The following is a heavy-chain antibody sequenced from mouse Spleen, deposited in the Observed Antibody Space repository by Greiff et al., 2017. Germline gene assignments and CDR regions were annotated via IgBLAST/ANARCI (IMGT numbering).Heavy chain of an antibody. CDR2: IYPGDGDT. J-gene: IGHJ2*01. CDR3: AITDFDY. D-gene: IGHD4-1*01. V-gene: IGHV1-82*01. CDR1: CYAFSSSW. Sequence: QVQLQQSGPELVKPGASVKISCKASCYAFSSSWMNWVKQRPGKGLEWIGRIYPGDGDTNYNGKFKGKATLTADKSSSTAYMQLSSLTSEDSAVYFCAITDFDYWGQGTTLTVSS.